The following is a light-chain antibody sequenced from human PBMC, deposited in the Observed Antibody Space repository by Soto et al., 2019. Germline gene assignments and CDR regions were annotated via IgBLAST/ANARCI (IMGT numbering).Light chain of an antibody. CDR2: GAS. CDR1: QSVSPS. V-gene: IGKV3-11*01. CDR3: KAISTGPIYT. J-gene: IGKJ2*01. Sequence: EIVLTQFPATLSLSPGESATLSCRASQSVSPSVAWYQQKPGQAPRLLIYGASIRASGIPARFGGSGSGTDSTLTIASLGPEVFAVYNFKAISTGPIYTSGQGTK.